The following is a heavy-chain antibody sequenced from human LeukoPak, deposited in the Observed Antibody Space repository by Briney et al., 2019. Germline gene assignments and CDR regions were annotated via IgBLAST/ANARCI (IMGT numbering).Heavy chain of an antibody. CDR1: GFTFSNYA. CDR3: AKGSYYDVLTGFHNEGFHFDY. J-gene: IGHJ4*02. CDR2: ISGSGART. V-gene: IGHV3-23*01. D-gene: IGHD3-9*01. Sequence: GGSLRLSCVVSGFTFSNYAMTWVRQAPGKGLEWVSVISGSGARTYYADSVKGRFTISRDNSKNTVYLQITSLGAQDTAVYYCAKGSYYDVLTGFHNEGFHFDYWGQGTLVTVSS.